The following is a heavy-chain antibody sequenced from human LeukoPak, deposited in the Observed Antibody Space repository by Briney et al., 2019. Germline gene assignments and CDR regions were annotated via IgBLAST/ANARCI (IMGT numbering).Heavy chain of an antibody. CDR1: GFTFSSYS. CDR2: ISSSSSYI. J-gene: IGHJ3*02. V-gene: IGHV3-21*01. CDR3: ARVPNTAMVIGYAFDI. D-gene: IGHD5-18*01. Sequence: GGSLRLSCAASGFTFSSYSMNWVRQAPGKGLERVSSISSSSSYIYYADSVKGRFTISRDNAKNSLYLQMNSLRAEDTAVYFCARVPNTAMVIGYAFDIWGQGTMVTVSS.